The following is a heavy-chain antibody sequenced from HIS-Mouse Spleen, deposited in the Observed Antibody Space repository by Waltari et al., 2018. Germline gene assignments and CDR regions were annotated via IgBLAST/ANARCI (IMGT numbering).Heavy chain of an antibody. CDR2: ISYDGSNK. CDR1: GFPCSSYG. V-gene: IGHV3-30*18. CDR3: AKDRGSQFDY. D-gene: IGHD1-26*01. J-gene: IGHJ4*02. Sequence: QVQLVESGGGVVQPGRSLRPSCAASGFPCSSYGMHWVRQAPGKGLEWVAVISYDGSNKYYADSVKGRFTISRDNSKNTLYLQMNSLRAEDTAVYYCAKDRGSQFDYWGQGTLVTVSS.